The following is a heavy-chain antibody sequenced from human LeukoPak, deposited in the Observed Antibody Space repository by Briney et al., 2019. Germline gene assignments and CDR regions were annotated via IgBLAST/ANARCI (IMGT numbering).Heavy chain of an antibody. V-gene: IGHV3-48*02. CDR3: ARGPRSSDWYSIDY. D-gene: IGHD6-19*01. Sequence: PGGSLRLFCAASGFTFSSYSMNWVRQAPGKGLEWVSYISSSSSTIYYADSVKGRFTISRDNAKNSLYLQMNSLRDEDTAVYYCARGPRSSDWYSIDYWGQGTLVTVSS. CDR1: GFTFSSYS. CDR2: ISSSSSTI. J-gene: IGHJ4*02.